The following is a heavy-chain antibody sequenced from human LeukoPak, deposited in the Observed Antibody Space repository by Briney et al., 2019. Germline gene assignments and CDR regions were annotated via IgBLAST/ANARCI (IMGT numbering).Heavy chain of an antibody. Sequence: GASVKVSCKASGYTFTGYYMHWVRQAPGQGLEWMGWINPNSGGTNYAQKFQGRVTITTDESTSTAYMELSSLRSEDTAVYYCAIAAAGTGDYWGQGTLVTVSS. CDR3: AIAAAGTGDY. V-gene: IGHV1-2*02. D-gene: IGHD6-13*01. CDR2: INPNSGGT. J-gene: IGHJ4*02. CDR1: GYTFTGYY.